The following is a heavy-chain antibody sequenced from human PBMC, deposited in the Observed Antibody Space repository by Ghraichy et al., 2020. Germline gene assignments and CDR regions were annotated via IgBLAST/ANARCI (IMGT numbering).Heavy chain of an antibody. CDR3: ATHPWNWHKEFGHFDP. CDR1: GDSFANASYY. Sequence: SETLSLTCTVSGDSFANASYYWAWIRQPPGKGLEWIGTIYHTGSSYYYNPSLRSRVTISVDTSKSQFSLRLSSVIAADMAVYYCATHPWNWHKEFGHFDPWGQGNLVTVSS. CDR2: IYHTGSSY. V-gene: IGHV4-39*01. J-gene: IGHJ5*02. D-gene: IGHD1/OR15-1a*01.